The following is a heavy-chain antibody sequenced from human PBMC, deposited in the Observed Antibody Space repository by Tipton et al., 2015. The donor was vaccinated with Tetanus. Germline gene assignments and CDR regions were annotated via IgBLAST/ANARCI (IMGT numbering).Heavy chain of an antibody. Sequence: QSGPEVKKPGASVKVSCKASGYTFTRYGLTWVRQAPGQGPEWMGWISGYNGNTNYAPKFQGRVTMTTDTTTNTAYMELRSLRSEDTALYYCARGRGGAPWYPLDNWGQGTLVTVSS. CDR1: GYTFTRYG. CDR3: ARGRGGAPWYPLDN. J-gene: IGHJ4*02. D-gene: IGHD2-21*01. CDR2: ISGYNGNT. V-gene: IGHV1-18*01.